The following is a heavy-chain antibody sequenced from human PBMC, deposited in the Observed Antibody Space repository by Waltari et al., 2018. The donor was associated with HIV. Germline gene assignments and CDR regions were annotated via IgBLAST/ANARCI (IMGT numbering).Heavy chain of an antibody. Sequence: EVQLVESGGGLVQPGGSLRLSCAASGFTFSSYDMHWVRQATGKGLEWVSAIGTAGDTYYPGSVKGRFTISRENAKNSLYLQMNSLRAGDTAVYYCARVPLPKHYYGMDVWGQGTTVTVSS. D-gene: IGHD2-2*01. V-gene: IGHV3-13*04. J-gene: IGHJ6*02. CDR2: IGTAGDT. CDR1: GFTFSSYD. CDR3: ARVPLPKHYYGMDV.